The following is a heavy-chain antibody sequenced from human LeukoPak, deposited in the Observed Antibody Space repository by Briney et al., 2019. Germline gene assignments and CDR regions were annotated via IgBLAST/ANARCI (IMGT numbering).Heavy chain of an antibody. D-gene: IGHD3-22*01. CDR3: AGDSTGYYWAY. J-gene: IGHJ4*02. V-gene: IGHV3-7*01. Sequence: GGSLRLSCAASGLTFSGYWMSWVRQAPGNGLEWVANIKQDGSEKYYVDSVKGRFTISRDNAKNSLYLQMNSLRAEDTPVYYCAGDSTGYYWAYWGQGTLVTVSS. CDR2: IKQDGSEK. CDR1: GLTFSGYW.